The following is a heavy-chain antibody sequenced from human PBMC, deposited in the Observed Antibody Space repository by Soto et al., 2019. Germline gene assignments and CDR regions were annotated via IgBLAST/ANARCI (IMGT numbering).Heavy chain of an antibody. CDR2: ITSSSSSI. CDR1: GFTFSAYN. V-gene: IGHV3-21*06. CDR3: ASHYGDNGWFDP. Sequence: EVQLVESGGGLVKPGGSLRLSCAASGFTFSAYNMNWVRQPPGKGLEWVSSITSSSSSIYYADSLKGRFTISRDNAKNSLYLQMNSLGAEDTAVYYCASHYGDNGWFDPWGQGNLVTVSS. J-gene: IGHJ5*02. D-gene: IGHD4-17*01.